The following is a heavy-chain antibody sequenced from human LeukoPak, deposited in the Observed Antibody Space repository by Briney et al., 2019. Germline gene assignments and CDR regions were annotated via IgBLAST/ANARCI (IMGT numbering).Heavy chain of an antibody. CDR2: ISSDSNTR. Sequence: GGSLRLSCAGSGFIFKDCVIHWARQAPGKGLEWVAVISSDSNTRVYANSVEGRFTISRDNSKNTVYLQLSGLRVEDTAVYYCLREGYYDTSGPFSGYFDFWGQGDLVTVSS. CDR1: GFIFKDCV. CDR3: LREGYYDTSGPFSGYFDF. J-gene: IGHJ4*02. D-gene: IGHD3-22*01. V-gene: IGHV3-30*04.